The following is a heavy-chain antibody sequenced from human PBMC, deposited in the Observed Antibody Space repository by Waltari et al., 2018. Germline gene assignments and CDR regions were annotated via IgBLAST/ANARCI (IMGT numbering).Heavy chain of an antibody. Sequence: QVQLVQSGAEVKKPGSSVKVSCKASGGTFSSYAISWVRQAPGQGLEWMGGIIPYFGTAKYGKKFQGRVTVTADESTSTAYMELSSLRSEDTAVYYCARLSGSGSYYLYYFDYWGQGTLVTVSS. V-gene: IGHV1-69*01. CDR1: GGTFSSYA. CDR2: IIPYFGTA. CDR3: ARLSGSGSYYLYYFDY. J-gene: IGHJ4*02. D-gene: IGHD3-10*01.